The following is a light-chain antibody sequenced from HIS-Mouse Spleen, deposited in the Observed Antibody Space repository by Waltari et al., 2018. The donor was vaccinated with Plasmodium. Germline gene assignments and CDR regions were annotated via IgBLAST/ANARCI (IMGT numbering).Light chain of an antibody. J-gene: IGLJ3*02. Sequence: SYELTQPPSVSVSPGQTARITCSGDALPKKYAYWYQQKSGQAPVLVIYEDSKRPSGIPGRLSGSSSGTMATVTISGGQVEDEADYYCDSTDSSGNHRVFGGGTKLTVL. CDR1: ALPKKY. CDR3: DSTDSSGNHRV. CDR2: EDS. V-gene: IGLV3-10*01.